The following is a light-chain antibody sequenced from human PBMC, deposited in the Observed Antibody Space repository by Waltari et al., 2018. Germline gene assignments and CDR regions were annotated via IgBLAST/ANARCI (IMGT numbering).Light chain of an antibody. V-gene: IGLV2-14*01. Sequence: QSALTQPASVSGSPGQSITLFCTGTSSDVGGSYHSSWYQQHPGKAPKLMIYEVSNRPSGVSNRFSGSKSGNTASLTISGLQAEDEADYYCSSYTSSSTWFGGGTKLTVL. J-gene: IGLJ3*02. CDR1: SSDVGGSYH. CDR3: SSYTSSSTW. CDR2: EVS.